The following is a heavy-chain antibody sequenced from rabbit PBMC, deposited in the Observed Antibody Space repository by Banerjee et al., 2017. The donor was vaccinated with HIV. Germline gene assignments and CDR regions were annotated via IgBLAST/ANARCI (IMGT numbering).Heavy chain of an antibody. D-gene: IGHD6-1*01. CDR3: ARGHADVAGYGYPHFNL. Sequence: QALEESGGDLVKPEGSLTLTCTASGFSFIGYYHICWVRQAPGKGLEWIGCIHTNSGSTGYASWAKGRFTISKASSTTVTLQMTSLTAADTATYFCARGHADVAGYGYPHFNLWGPGTLVTVS. V-gene: IGHV1S40*01. CDR1: GFSFIGYYH. J-gene: IGHJ4*01. CDR2: IHTNSGST.